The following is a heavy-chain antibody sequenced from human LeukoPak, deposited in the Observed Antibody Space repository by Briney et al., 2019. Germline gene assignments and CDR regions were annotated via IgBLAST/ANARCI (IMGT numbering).Heavy chain of an antibody. CDR2: INHSGST. Sequence: PSETLSLTCSVSGASINSYYWSWIRQPPGKGLEWIGEINHSGSTNYNPSLKSRVTISVDTSKNQFSLKLSSVTAADTAVYYCARRLRLGESNPWGQGTLVTVSS. D-gene: IGHD3-16*01. J-gene: IGHJ5*02. CDR1: GASINSYY. V-gene: IGHV4-34*01. CDR3: ARRLRLGESNP.